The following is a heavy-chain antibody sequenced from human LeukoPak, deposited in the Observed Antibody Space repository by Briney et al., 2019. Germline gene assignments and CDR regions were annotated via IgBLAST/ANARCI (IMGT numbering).Heavy chain of an antibody. J-gene: IGHJ4*02. CDR1: GYSFTSYW. Sequence: GEALEISCKGSGYSFTSYWIGWVRQLPGKGVEWMGIIYPGDSDTRYSPSFQGQVTISADKSISTAYLQWSSLKASDTAMYYCARRGRGYYYDSSGYYYVDYWGQGTLVTVSS. V-gene: IGHV5-51*01. CDR3: ARRGRGYYYDSSGYYYVDY. D-gene: IGHD3-22*01. CDR2: IYPGDSDT.